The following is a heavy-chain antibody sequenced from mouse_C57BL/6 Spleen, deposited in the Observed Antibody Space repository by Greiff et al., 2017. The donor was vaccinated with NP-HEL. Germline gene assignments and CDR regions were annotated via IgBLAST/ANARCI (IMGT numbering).Heavy chain of an antibody. Sequence: VQLQQPGAELVRPGSSVKLSCKASGYTFTSYWMDWVKQRPGQGLEWIGNIYPSDSETHYNQKFKDKATLTVDKSSSTAYMQLSRLTSEDSAVYYCARGNYGFFDYWGQGTTLTVSS. CDR1: GYTFTSYW. V-gene: IGHV1-61*01. CDR2: IYPSDSET. D-gene: IGHD2-1*01. CDR3: ARGNYGFFDY. J-gene: IGHJ2*01.